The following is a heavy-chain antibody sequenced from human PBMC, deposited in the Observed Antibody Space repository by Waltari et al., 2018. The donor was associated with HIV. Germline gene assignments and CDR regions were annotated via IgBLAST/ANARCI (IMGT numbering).Heavy chain of an antibody. Sequence: QVRLVQSGAEVKKPGSSVNISCKASGGTFGSYAITWVRQAPGQGLEWMGRIIPILGTTNYVQNFQDRVTITADKSTSTAYMELSSLRYEDTAVFFCARGIYSSSWDRFYGMDVWGQGTTVTVSS. CDR2: IIPILGTT. V-gene: IGHV1-69*04. CDR3: ARGIYSSSWDRFYGMDV. D-gene: IGHD2-21*01. CDR1: GGTFGSYA. J-gene: IGHJ6*02.